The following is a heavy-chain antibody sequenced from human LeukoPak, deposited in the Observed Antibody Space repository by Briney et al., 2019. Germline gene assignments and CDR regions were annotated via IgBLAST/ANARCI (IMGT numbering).Heavy chain of an antibody. D-gene: IGHD5-24*01. Sequence: GGSLRLSCVASGFTFSSYWMHWVRQAPGKGLEWVANIEQDGSEKYYVDSVKGRFTISRDNAKNSLFLQMNSLRAEDTAVYYCATKDGYNFDYWGQGTLVTVSS. J-gene: IGHJ4*02. CDR1: GFTFSSYW. V-gene: IGHV3-7*01. CDR3: ATKDGYNFDY. CDR2: IEQDGSEK.